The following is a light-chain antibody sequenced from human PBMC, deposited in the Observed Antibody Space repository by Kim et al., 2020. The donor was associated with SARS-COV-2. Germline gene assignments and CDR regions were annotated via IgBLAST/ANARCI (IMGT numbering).Light chain of an antibody. CDR1: KLGDKY. CDR2: QDT. J-gene: IGLJ1*01. Sequence: SYELTQPPSVSVSPGQTASITCSGDKLGDKYACWYQQKPGQSPALVISQDTKRPSGIPERFSGSNSGNTATLTISGTQAMDEADYYCQAWDSSTAVFGTGTKVTVL. V-gene: IGLV3-1*01. CDR3: QAWDSSTAV.